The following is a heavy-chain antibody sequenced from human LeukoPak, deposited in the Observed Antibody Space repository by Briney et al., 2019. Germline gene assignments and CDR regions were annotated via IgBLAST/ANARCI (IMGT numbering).Heavy chain of an antibody. D-gene: IGHD6-19*01. CDR2: INPISGGT. V-gene: IGHV1-2*06. J-gene: IGHJ4*02. CDR1: GYTFTGYY. Sequence: GASVKVSCKASGYTFTGYYMHWVRQAPGQGLEWMGRINPISGGTNYARKFQGRVTMTRDTSISTAYMELSRLRSDDTAVYYCARIIAVAAKEVDYWGQGTLVTVSS. CDR3: ARIIAVAAKEVDY.